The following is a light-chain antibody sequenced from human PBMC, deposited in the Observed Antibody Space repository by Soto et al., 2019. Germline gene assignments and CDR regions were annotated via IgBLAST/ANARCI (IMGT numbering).Light chain of an antibody. CDR2: KAS. Sequence: DIQMTQSPSTLSASVGDRVTITCRASQSISSWLAWYQQKPGKAPKLLIYKASSLESGVPSRFSGSGSGTEFTLTISSLPPDDFATYYGQQYNSYSPTFGQGTKVEIK. CDR3: QQYNSYSPT. J-gene: IGKJ1*01. CDR1: QSISSW. V-gene: IGKV1-5*03.